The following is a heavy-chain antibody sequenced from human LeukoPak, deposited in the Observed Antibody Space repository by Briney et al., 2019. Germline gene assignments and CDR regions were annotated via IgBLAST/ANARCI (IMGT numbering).Heavy chain of an antibody. CDR3: AIKSKLLWFGELLGY. CDR2: MNPNSGNT. V-gene: IGHV1-8*01. J-gene: IGHJ4*02. D-gene: IGHD3-10*01. Sequence: ASVKVSCKASGYTFTSYDINWVRQATGQGLEWMGWMNPNSGNTGYAQKFQGRVTMTRNTSISTAYMELSSLRSEDTAVYYCAIKSKLLWFGELLGYWGQGTLVTVSS. CDR1: GYTFTSYD.